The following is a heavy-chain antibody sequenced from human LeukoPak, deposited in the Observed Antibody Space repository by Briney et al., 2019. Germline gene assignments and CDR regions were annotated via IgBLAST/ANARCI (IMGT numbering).Heavy chain of an antibody. D-gene: IGHD3-16*01. Sequence: SETLSLTCAVSGYSISSGYYWGWIRQPPGKGLEWIGSIYHSGSTYYNPSLKSRVTISVDTSKNQFSLKLSSVTAADTAVYYCARADGGTPFDYWGQGTLVTVSS. V-gene: IGHV4-38-2*01. J-gene: IGHJ4*02. CDR1: GYSISSGYY. CDR3: ARADGGTPFDY. CDR2: IYHSGST.